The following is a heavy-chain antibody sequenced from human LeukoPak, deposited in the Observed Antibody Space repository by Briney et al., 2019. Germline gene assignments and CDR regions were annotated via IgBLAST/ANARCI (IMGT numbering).Heavy chain of an antibody. J-gene: IGHJ4*02. CDR1: GFTFSSYS. D-gene: IGHD2-2*01. Sequence: GGSLRLSCAASGFTFSSYSMHWVRQAPGKGLEYVSAVSSNGGSTYYANSVKGRFTISRDNSKNSLYLQMGSLRAEDMAVYYCARDGLDCSSTSCYGDYWGQGTLVTVSS. CDR2: VSSNGGST. CDR3: ARDGLDCSSTSCYGDY. V-gene: IGHV3-64*01.